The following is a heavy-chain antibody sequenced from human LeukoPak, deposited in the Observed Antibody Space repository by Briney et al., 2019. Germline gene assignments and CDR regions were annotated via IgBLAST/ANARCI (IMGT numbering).Heavy chain of an antibody. J-gene: IGHJ4*02. CDR2: ISGSGGST. CDR1: GFAFSSYA. CDR3: AKPPGTVTSFY. V-gene: IGHV3-23*01. Sequence: GGSLRLSCAASGFAFSSYAMSWVRQAPGKGLEWVSAISGSGGSTYYADSVKGRFTISRDNSKNTLYLQMNSLRAGDTAVYYCAKPPGTVTSFYWGQGTLVTVSS. D-gene: IGHD4-17*01.